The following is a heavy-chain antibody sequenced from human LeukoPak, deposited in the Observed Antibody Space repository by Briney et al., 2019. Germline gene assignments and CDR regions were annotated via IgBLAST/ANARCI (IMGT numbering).Heavy chain of an antibody. J-gene: IGHJ3*02. CDR1: GFSFNRFA. V-gene: IGHV3-30*04. CDR3: AKEVGEWELPRAFDI. Sequence: GGSLRLSCLASGFSFNRFAMHWVRQAPGKGPEWLAVISYDGATTYYANSVKGRFTISRDNSKNTLYLQMNSLRAEDTAVYYCAKEVGEWELPRAFDIWGQGTMVTVSS. D-gene: IGHD1-26*01. CDR2: ISYDGATT.